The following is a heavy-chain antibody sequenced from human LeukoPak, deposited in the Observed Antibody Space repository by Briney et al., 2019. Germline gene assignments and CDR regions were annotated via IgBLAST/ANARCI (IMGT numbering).Heavy chain of an antibody. Sequence: PGGSLRLSCAASGFTFSSYWMHWVRQAPGKGLVWVSRINSDGSSTSYADSVKGRFTISRDNAKNTLYLQMNSLRAEDTAVYYCAREGDSYYYGMDVWGQATTVTVSS. V-gene: IGHV3-74*01. J-gene: IGHJ6*02. CDR3: AREGDSYYYGMDV. CDR1: GFTFSSYW. CDR2: INSDGSST. D-gene: IGHD2-21*02.